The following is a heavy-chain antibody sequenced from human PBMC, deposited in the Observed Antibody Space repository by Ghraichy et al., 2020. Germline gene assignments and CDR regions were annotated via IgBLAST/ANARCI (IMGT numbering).Heavy chain of an antibody. Sequence: GGSLRLSCVASGFTFSSYSMNWVRQAPGKGLEWVSYISSSSSTIYYADSVKGRFTISRDNAKNSLYLQMNSLRAEDTAVYYCARDYGDYSYYYGMDVWGQGTTVTVSS. V-gene: IGHV3-48*04. CDR1: GFTFSSYS. D-gene: IGHD4-17*01. J-gene: IGHJ6*02. CDR2: ISSSSSTI. CDR3: ARDYGDYSYYYGMDV.